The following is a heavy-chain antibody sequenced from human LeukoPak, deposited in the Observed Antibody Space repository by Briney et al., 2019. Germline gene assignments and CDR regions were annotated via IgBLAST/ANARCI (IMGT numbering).Heavy chain of an antibody. CDR3: AKSTWFDYFDY. CDR2: ISGRGGRT. D-gene: IGHD3-9*01. V-gene: IGHV3-23*01. CDR1: GFPFTTYA. J-gene: IGHJ4*02. Sequence: GGSLRLSCAASGFPFTTYAMSWVRQAPGKGLEWVSAISGRGGRTHYADSVKGRFTISRDNSENTLYLQMNRLRADDTAIYYCAKSTWFDYFDYWGQGTLVTVSS.